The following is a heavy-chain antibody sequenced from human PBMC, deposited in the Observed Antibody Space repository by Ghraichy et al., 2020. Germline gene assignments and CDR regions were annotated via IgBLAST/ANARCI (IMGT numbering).Heavy chain of an antibody. V-gene: IGHV4-39*02. CDR1: GGSISISGYY. J-gene: IGHJ4*02. CDR2: IYYSGST. D-gene: IGHD6-19*01. CDR3: AREESSGWFRGINHRDY. Sequence: SETLSLTCTVSGGSISISGYYWGWIRQPPGKGLEWIGSIYYSGSTYYNPSLKTRVTMSVDTSKNQFSLKLSSVTAADTAVYYCAREESSGWFRGINHRDYWGQGTMVTVSS.